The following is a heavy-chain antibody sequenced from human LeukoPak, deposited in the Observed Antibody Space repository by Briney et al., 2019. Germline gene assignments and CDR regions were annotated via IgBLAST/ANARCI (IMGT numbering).Heavy chain of an antibody. D-gene: IGHD3-22*01. CDR2: VSNTGETT. Sequence: GGSLRLSCEASGFSFSSYAMSWVRQAPGKGLEWISAVSNTGETTYYGDSVKGRFTVSRDNSRKRLHLQMNSLRAEDTAVYYCAKSYNYDTSGPKFFQHWGQGTLVTVSS. CDR3: AKSYNYDTSGPKFFQH. J-gene: IGHJ1*01. CDR1: GFSFSSYA. V-gene: IGHV3-23*01.